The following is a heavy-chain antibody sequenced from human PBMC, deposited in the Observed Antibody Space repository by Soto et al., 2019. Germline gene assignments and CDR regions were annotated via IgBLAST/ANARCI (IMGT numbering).Heavy chain of an antibody. V-gene: IGHV3-74*01. CDR2: INFDGSTT. CDR1: GFTFSSYW. D-gene: IGHD6-19*01. CDR3: SRDANISGYYQSDY. Sequence: EVQLVESGGGLVQPGGSLRLSCAASGFTFSSYWMHWVRQVPGKGLVWVSRINFDGSTTHYEASVKGRCNISRDNAKHTLSPQMTSLRAEPTAVYYCSRDANISGYYQSDYWGPGTLVSVSS. J-gene: IGHJ4*02.